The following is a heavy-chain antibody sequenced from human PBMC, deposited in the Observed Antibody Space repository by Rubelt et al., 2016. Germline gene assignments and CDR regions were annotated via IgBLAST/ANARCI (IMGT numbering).Heavy chain of an antibody. J-gene: IGHJ4*02. CDR3: ARAFEGATYDY. D-gene: IGHD1-26*01. CDR2: INHSGST. Sequence: QVQLQQWGAGLLKPSETLSLTCAVYGGSFSGYYWSWIRQPPGKGLEWIGEINHSGSTNYNPSLKSRVTISVDASKNQFARKLSSVTAADTAVYYCARAFEGATYDYWGQGTLVTVSS. CDR1: GGSFSGYY. V-gene: IGHV4-34*01.